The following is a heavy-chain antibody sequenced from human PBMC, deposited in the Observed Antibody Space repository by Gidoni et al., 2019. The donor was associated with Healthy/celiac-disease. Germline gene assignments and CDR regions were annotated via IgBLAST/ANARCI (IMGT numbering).Heavy chain of an antibody. Sequence: EVQLVESGGGVVRPGGSLRLSCAASGFPFDDFGMSWVRQAPGKGLEWVSGINWNGGSTGYADSVKGRFTISRDNAKNSLYLQMNSLRAEDTALYHCARIPAYGGGDCYSSGWFDPWGQGTLVTVSS. D-gene: IGHD2-21*02. CDR2: INWNGGST. CDR1: GFPFDDFG. V-gene: IGHV3-20*01. CDR3: ARIPAYGGGDCYSSGWFDP. J-gene: IGHJ5*02.